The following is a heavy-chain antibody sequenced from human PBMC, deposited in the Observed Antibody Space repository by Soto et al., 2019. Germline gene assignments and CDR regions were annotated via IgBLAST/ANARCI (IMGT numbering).Heavy chain of an antibody. CDR3: VLRADYDILTGYYYFGY. V-gene: IGHV2-5*02. D-gene: IGHD3-9*01. Sequence: QITLKESGPTLVNPTQTLTLTCTFSGFSLTTNGVGVGWIRQPPGKALAWLALIYWDDDKRYSPSLKSRLTISKDTSKTQVVLTMTNMDPVDTATYFCVLRADYDILTGYYYFGYWGQGTLVTVSS. J-gene: IGHJ4*02. CDR2: IYWDDDK. CDR1: GFSLTTNGVG.